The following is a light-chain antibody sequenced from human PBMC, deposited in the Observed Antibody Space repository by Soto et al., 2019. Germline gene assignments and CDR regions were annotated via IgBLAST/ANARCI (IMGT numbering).Light chain of an antibody. V-gene: IGKV3-15*01. CDR1: ESISNN. J-gene: IGKJ5*01. Sequence: EIVMTQSPATLSVSPGERATLSCRAGESISNNLAWYQQKPGQAPRLLIYGAATRAAGVPARFSGRGSGTEFTLTISSLQSEDFGVYYCQQYGSSPTFGQGTRLEIK. CDR2: GAA. CDR3: QQYGSSPT.